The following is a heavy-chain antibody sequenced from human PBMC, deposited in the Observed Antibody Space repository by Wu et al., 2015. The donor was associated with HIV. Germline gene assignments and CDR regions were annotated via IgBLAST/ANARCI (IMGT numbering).Heavy chain of an antibody. D-gene: IGHD3-3*01. CDR2: VNPKSGNT. CDR3: ARLPPIPITILEWLFRREAWFDP. J-gene: IGHJ5*02. CDR1: GYTFTSYD. V-gene: IGHV1-8*01. Sequence: QVQLVQSGAEVKKPGASVKASCKASGYTFTSYDINWVRQATGQGLEWMGWVNPKSGNTGYAQKFQGRVTITRNTSTSTAYMELSSLRSEDTAVYYCARLPPIPITILEWLFRREAWFDPWGLGDPGHRLL.